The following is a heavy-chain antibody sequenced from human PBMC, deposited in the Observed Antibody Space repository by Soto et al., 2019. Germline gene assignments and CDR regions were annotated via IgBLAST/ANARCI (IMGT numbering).Heavy chain of an antibody. CDR3: ARTYYFEY. D-gene: IGHD3-16*01. CDR2: ISVHNGDT. Sequence: WVRQAPGQGLEWMGRISVHNGDTKYAQKFQGRVTMTTDTSTSTAYMELRSLRSDDTAVYYCARTYYFEYWGQGTLVTVS. V-gene: IGHV1-18*01. J-gene: IGHJ4*02.